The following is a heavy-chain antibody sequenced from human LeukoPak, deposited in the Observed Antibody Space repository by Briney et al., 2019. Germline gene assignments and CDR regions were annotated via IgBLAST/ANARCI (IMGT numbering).Heavy chain of an antibody. J-gene: IGHJ4*02. Sequence: ASVKVSCKXSGYTFTGYYMHWVRQAPGQGLEWMGRINPNSGGTNYAQKFQGRVTMTRDTSISTAYMELSRLRSDDTAVYYCARRGSSSWHYYFDYWGQGTLVTVSS. V-gene: IGHV1-2*06. CDR2: INPNSGGT. D-gene: IGHD6-13*01. CDR3: ARRGSSSWHYYFDY. CDR1: GYTFTGYY.